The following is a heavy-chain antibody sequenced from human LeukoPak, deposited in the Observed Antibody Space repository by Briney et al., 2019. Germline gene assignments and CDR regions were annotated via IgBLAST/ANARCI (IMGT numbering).Heavy chain of an antibody. V-gene: IGHV3-30*03. D-gene: IGHD3-9*01. Sequence: GRSLRLSCAASGFTFSSYGMHWVRQAPGKGLEWVAVISYDGSNKYYADSVKGRFTISRDNSKNTLYLQMNSLRAEDTAVYYCAREGDFDWLFHYWGQGTLVTVSS. CDR3: AREGDFDWLFHY. CDR1: GFTFSSYG. CDR2: ISYDGSNK. J-gene: IGHJ4*02.